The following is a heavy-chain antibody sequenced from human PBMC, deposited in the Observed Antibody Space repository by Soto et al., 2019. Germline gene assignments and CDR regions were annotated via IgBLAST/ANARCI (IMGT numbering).Heavy chain of an antibody. Sequence: QLQLQESGPGLVKPSETLSLTCTVSGCSISSSSYYWGWIRQPPGKGLEWIGSIYYSGSTYYNPSRQIRVTISVDTSKNQFSLKLSSVTAADTAVYYCARQPKDAFDILGQGTMVTVSS. CDR1: GCSISSSSYY. CDR3: ARQPKDAFDI. V-gene: IGHV4-39*01. CDR2: IYYSGST. J-gene: IGHJ3*02.